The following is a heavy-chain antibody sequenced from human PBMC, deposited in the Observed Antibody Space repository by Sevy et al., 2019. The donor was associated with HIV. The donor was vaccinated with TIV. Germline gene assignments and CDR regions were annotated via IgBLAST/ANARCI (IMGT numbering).Heavy chain of an antibody. CDR2: ISDSGSSI. J-gene: IGHJ4*02. Sequence: GGSLRLSCAVSGFTFSSYEMNWVRQAPGKGLEWVSYISDSGSSIYYADSVKGRFTISRDSARNSLSLQMNSLRAEDTALYYCAREGCSKPHDYWGQGTLVTVSS. CDR3: AREGCSKPHDY. V-gene: IGHV3-48*03. D-gene: IGHD2-2*01. CDR1: GFTFSSYE.